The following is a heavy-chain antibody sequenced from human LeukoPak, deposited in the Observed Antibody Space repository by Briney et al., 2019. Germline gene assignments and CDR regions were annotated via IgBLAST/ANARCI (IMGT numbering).Heavy chain of an antibody. J-gene: IGHJ3*02. CDR3: ARDLHSSGWYPGAFDI. CDR2: IKQDGSEK. Sequence: GGSLRLSCAASGFTFSSYWMSWVRQAPGKGLEWVANIKQDGSEKYYVDSVKGRFTISRDNAKNSRYLQMNSLRAEDTAVYYCARDLHSSGWYPGAFDIWGQGTMVTVSS. V-gene: IGHV3-7*05. D-gene: IGHD6-19*01. CDR1: GFTFSSYW.